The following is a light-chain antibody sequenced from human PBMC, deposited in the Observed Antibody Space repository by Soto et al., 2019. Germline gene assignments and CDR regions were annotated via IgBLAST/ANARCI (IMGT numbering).Light chain of an antibody. J-gene: IGKJ1*01. CDR1: QDIKKF. CDR3: QKYDRAPAM. V-gene: IGKV1-27*01. CDR2: AAS. Sequence: DIQLTQSPSSLSASLGDRVTITCRASQDIKKFLAWYQRRPGKVPDLLIYAASTLRSGVPSRFSGNASGTDFSFTISSLQPEDVATYYCQKYDRAPAMFGQGTKVDIK.